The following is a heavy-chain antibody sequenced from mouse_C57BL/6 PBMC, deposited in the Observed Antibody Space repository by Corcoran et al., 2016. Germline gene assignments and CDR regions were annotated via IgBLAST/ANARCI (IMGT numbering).Heavy chain of an antibody. D-gene: IGHD2-1*01. J-gene: IGHJ4*01. V-gene: IGHV1-84*01. CDR2: IYPGGGNT. CDR3: ARHQIYYGNPYAMDY. Sequence: QIQLQQSGPELVKPGASVKISCQASGYTFTDYYINWVKQRPGQGLEWIGCIYPGGGNTKYNEKFKGKAPLTVDTSSSTAYMQRSSLTSADSAVYFGARHQIYYGNPYAMDYWGQGNSVTVSS. CDR1: GYTFTDYY.